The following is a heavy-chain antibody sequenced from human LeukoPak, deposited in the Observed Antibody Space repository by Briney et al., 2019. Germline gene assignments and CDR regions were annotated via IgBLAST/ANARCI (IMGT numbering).Heavy chain of an antibody. Sequence: GGSLRLSCVTSGFTFSGYWMHWIRQGPEKGLELVSRIDNDGHGIIYADSVKGRFTTSRDNVKNTLYLQMNSLRVEDTAVYYCAAGGGWDPSFGVVTHIDAWGKGTTVVVS. V-gene: IGHV3-74*01. D-gene: IGHD3-3*01. CDR3: AAGGGWDPSFGVVTHIDA. J-gene: IGHJ6*03. CDR1: GFTFSGYW. CDR2: IDNDGHGI.